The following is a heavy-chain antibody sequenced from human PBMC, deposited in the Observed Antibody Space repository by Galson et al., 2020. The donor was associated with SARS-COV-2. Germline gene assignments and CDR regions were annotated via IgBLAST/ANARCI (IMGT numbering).Heavy chain of an antibody. D-gene: IGHD3-3*01. V-gene: IGHV3-23*01. Sequence: GGSLRLSCKVSGFNFNSYAMTWVRQAPGRGLEWVSVISGSGGHAYYADSVKGQFTISRDNPKNTVYLQMNSLRAEDTAVYYCAKTSPPSITIFGVAPDYWGQGTLVTVSS. CDR1: GFNFNSYA. CDR3: AKTSPPSITIFGVAPDY. J-gene: IGHJ4*02. CDR2: ISGSGGHA.